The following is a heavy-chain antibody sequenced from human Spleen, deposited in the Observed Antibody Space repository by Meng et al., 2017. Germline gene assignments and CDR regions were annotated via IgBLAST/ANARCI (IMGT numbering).Heavy chain of an antibody. J-gene: IGHJ4*02. CDR3: ARGSYCGGDCYDDEFDY. V-gene: IGHV4-39*07. Sequence: SETLSLTCTVSGGSISSTTYYWGWIRQPPGKELECIGSIYYRGSTYYNPSLQSRVTISVDTSKNQFSLKVNSVTAADTAVYYCARGSYCGGDCYDDEFDYWGQGTLVTVSS. CDR1: GGSISSTTYY. D-gene: IGHD2-21*02. CDR2: IYYRGST.